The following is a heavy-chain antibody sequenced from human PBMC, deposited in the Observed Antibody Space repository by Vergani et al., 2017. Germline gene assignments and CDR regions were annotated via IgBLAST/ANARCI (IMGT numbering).Heavy chain of an antibody. D-gene: IGHD1-1*01. CDR3: ARHTTYTDS. V-gene: IGHV5-51*01. CDR2: IYPADSDT. Sequence: EVELVPSGPEMRKPGESLKISCKVSEYSFGNYWNGWVRQMTGKGLVWMGIIYPADSDTRYSPSFQGQVTISADKSISTAFLQWDSLKASDTTLYYCARHTTYTDSWGQGTLVTVSS. CDR1: EYSFGNYW. J-gene: IGHJ4*02.